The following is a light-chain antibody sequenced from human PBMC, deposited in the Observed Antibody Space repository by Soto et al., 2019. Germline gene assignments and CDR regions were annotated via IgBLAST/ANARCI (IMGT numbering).Light chain of an antibody. CDR1: QNIYTY. CDR2: ASS. CDR3: PQSYSNILS. V-gene: IGKV1-39*01. J-gene: IGKJ4*01. Sequence: DIQLTQSPSSLSASVGDRVTISCRASQNIYTYVNWYQLKPGKAPKLLIFASSTLQSGVPSRFSGSGSGADFSLTYSSIQREDFSTYDCPQSYSNILSFGGGTRVEL.